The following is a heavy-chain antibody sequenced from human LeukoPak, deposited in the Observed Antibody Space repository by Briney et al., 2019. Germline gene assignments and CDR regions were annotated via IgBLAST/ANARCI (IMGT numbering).Heavy chain of an antibody. CDR3: AKDLRGSSWYQSADY. CDR2: INGNGDWT. D-gene: IGHD6-13*01. Sequence: GGSLRLSCAASGFTFDDYGMSWVRQAPGKGLEWVSGINGNGDWTDYADSVKARFTISKDNAKNSLYLQMSNLRAEDTALYYCAKDLRGSSWYQSADYWGQGTLVTVSS. V-gene: IGHV3-20*04. CDR1: GFTFDDYG. J-gene: IGHJ4*02.